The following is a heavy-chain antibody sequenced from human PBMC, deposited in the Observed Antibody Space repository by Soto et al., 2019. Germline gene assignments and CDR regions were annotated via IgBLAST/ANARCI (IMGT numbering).Heavy chain of an antibody. D-gene: IGHD2-15*01. J-gene: IGHJ4*02. Sequence: SVKVSCKASGGTFSSYAISWVRQAPGQGLEWMGGITPIFGTANYAQKFQGRVTITADESTSTAYMELSSLRSEDTAVYYCARLNTVGYCSGGSCYERIGYYFDYWGQGTLVTVSS. V-gene: IGHV1-69*13. CDR2: ITPIFGTA. CDR1: GGTFSSYA. CDR3: ARLNTVGYCSGGSCYERIGYYFDY.